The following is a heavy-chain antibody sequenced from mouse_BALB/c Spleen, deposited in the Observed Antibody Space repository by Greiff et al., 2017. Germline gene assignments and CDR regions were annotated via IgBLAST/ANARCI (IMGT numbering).Heavy chain of an antibody. CDR2: ISDGGSYT. J-gene: IGHJ3*01. D-gene: IGHD2-1*01. V-gene: IGHV5-4*02. CDR1: GFTFSDYY. Sequence: EVHLVESGGGLVKPGGSLKLSCAASGFTFSDYYMYWVRQTPEKRLEWVATISDGGSYTYYPDSVKGRFTISRDNAKNNLYLQMSSLKSEDTAMYYCARDRGDYGNYEGFAYWGQGTLVTVSA. CDR3: ARDRGDYGNYEGFAY.